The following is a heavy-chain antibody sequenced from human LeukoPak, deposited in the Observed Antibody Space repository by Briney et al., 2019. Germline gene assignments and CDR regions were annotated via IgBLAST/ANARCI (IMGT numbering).Heavy chain of an antibody. CDR1: GFTFSDYW. CDR2: IKQDGSEK. D-gene: IGHD5-24*01. CDR3: ARWLELMRNFDW. J-gene: IGHJ4*02. Sequence: PGGSLRLSCVGSGFTFSDYWMSWVRQAPGKGQEWEANIKQDGSEKDYVDALKGRFTISRDNAKNSLYLQMNSLGAEDTAVYYCARWLELMRNFDWWGQGTLVTVSS. V-gene: IGHV3-7*01.